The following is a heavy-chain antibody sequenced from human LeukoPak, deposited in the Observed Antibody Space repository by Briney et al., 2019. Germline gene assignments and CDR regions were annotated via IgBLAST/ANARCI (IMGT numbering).Heavy chain of an antibody. V-gene: IGHV3-15*01. J-gene: IGHJ4*02. Sequence: GRSLTLAWAASAFTFSNAWISWVRHAPEKGRGWVGRIKSKTGGGTTDYAAPVKGSFTISRDDSKNTLYLQMNSLKTEDTAVYYCTTSITMIVVVIGTANSDYWGQGTLVTVSS. CDR3: TTSITMIVVVIGTANSDY. CDR1: AFTFSNAW. D-gene: IGHD3-22*01. CDR2: IKSKTGGGTT.